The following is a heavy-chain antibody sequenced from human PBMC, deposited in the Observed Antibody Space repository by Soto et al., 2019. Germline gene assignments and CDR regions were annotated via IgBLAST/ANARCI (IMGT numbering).Heavy chain of an antibody. J-gene: IGHJ6*03. CDR2: IYSGGST. V-gene: IGHV3-66*01. CDR1: GFTVSSNY. CDR3: GREGQCSSVPYRSPYYYMDV. Sequence: GGSLRLSCAASGFTVSSNYMSWVRQAPGKGLEWVSVIYSGGSTYYADSVKGRFTISRDNSKNTLYLQMNSLRAEDTAVYYCGREGQCSSVPYRSPYYYMDVWGKGTTVTVSS. D-gene: IGHD6-6*01.